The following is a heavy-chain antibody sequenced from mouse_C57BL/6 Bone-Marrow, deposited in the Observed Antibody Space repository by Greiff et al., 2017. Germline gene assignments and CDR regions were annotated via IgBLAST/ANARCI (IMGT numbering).Heavy chain of an antibody. V-gene: IGHV1-55*01. CDR2: IYPGSGST. D-gene: IGHD2-4*01. Sequence: QVQLQQPGAELVKPGASVKMSCKASGYTFTSYWITWVKQRPGQGLEWIGDIYPGSGSTNYNEKFKSKATLTVDTSSSTAYMQLSSLTSEDSAVYYCARLFYDYDEGAWFAYWGQGTLVTVSA. CDR3: ARLFYDYDEGAWFAY. CDR1: GYTFTSYW. J-gene: IGHJ3*01.